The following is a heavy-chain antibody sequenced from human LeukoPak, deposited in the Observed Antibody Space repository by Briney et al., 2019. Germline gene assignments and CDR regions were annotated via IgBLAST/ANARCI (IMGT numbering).Heavy chain of an antibody. CDR2: IFDNGNT. CDR3: ARARYYYGHYFDY. CDR1: GCSINNYY. V-gene: IGHV4-59*01. J-gene: IGHJ4*02. Sequence: PSETLSLTCTVSGCSINNYYLSWIRQPPGKGLEWIGYIFDNGNTNYNPSLKSRVTISLDTSKNQFSLKLSSVPAADTAVYYCARARYYYGHYFDYWGQGTLVTVSS. D-gene: IGHD3-10*01.